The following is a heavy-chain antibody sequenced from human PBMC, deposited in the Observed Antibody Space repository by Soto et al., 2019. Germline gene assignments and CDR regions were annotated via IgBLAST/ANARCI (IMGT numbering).Heavy chain of an antibody. CDR1: GGSFSGYY. D-gene: IGHD3-22*01. CDR2: INHSGST. V-gene: IGHV4-34*01. CDR3: ARVGYYDSSGLMGYFDY. J-gene: IGHJ4*02. Sequence: SETLSLTCAVYGGSFSGYYWSWIRQPPGKGLEWIGEINHSGSTNYNPSLKSRVTISVDTSKNQFSLKLSSVTAADTAVYYCARVGYYDSSGLMGYFDYWGQGTLVTVSS.